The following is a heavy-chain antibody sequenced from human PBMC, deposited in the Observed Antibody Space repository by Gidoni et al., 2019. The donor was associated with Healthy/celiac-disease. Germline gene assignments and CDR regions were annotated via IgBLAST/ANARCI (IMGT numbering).Heavy chain of an antibody. D-gene: IGHD2-2*02. V-gene: IGHV4-39*07. CDR2: IYYSRGT. CDR3: ARGVLHYCSSTSCYTGEWFDP. Sequence: QLQLQDAGPGLVKPSEPLSLTCTVSGGSISSSRYYWGWIRQPPGQGLEWIGSIYYSRGTYYNPSLKSRVTISVDTSKNQFSLKLSSVTAADTAVYYCARGVLHYCSSTSCYTGEWFDPWGQGTLVTVSS. J-gene: IGHJ5*02. CDR1: GGSISSSRYY.